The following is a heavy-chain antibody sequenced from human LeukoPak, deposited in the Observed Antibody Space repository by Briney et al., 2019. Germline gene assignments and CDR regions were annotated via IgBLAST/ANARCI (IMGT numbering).Heavy chain of an antibody. D-gene: IGHD5-18*01. J-gene: IGHJ6*02. CDR3: AKDLGRIQRYYYYYGMDV. CDR2: IRYEGSNK. Sequence: PGGSLRLSCAASGFTFSSYGMHWVRQAPGKALEWVAFIRYEGSNKYYADSVKGRFTISRDNSKNTLYLQMNSLRAEDTAVYYCAKDLGRIQRYYYYYGMDVWGQGTTVTVSS. CDR1: GFTFSSYG. V-gene: IGHV3-30*02.